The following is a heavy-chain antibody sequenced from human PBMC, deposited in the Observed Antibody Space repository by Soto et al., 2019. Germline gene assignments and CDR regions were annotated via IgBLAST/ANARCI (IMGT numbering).Heavy chain of an antibody. CDR3: AKGGRQWQVTSDFNY. J-gene: IGHJ4*02. Sequence: VQLVESGGGVVQPGRSLRLSCAASGFTFSDYAMHWVRQAPGKGLEWVAVVSHDGRNTHYADSVKGRFTISRDSSKQTVSLEMHSLRAEDASVYYWAKGGRQWQVTSDFNYLGQGAVVTVSS. D-gene: IGHD6-19*01. V-gene: IGHV3-30*18. CDR2: VSHDGRNT. CDR1: GFTFSDYA.